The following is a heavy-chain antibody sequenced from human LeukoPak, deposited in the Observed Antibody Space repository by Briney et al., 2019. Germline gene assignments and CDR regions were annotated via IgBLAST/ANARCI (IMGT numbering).Heavy chain of an antibody. CDR3: AKDNRRHYTSGPNPDSLH. V-gene: IGHV3-9*01. J-gene: IGHJ4*02. CDR2: ISWNSGTI. CDR1: GFIFNNYA. D-gene: IGHD6-19*01. Sequence: GGSLRLSCAGSGFIFNNYAMHWVRQPPGKGLEWVSGISWNSGTIDYADPVRGRFTISRDNAKNSLYLQMDSLRVEDTAFYYCAKDNRRHYTSGPNPDSLHWGQGALVTVSS.